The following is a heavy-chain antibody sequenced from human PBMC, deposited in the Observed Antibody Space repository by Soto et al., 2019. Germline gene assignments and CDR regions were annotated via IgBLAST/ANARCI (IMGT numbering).Heavy chain of an antibody. J-gene: IGHJ6*02. D-gene: IGHD2-2*01. CDR1: GYTFTGYY. Sequence: QVQLVQSGAEVKKPGASVKVSCKASGYTFTGYYMHWVRQAPGQGLEWMGWINPNSGGTNYAQKFQGWVTMTRDTSISTAYTELSRLRSDDTAVYYCARGIVVVSHYYYGMDVWGQGTTVTVSS. V-gene: IGHV1-2*04. CDR2: INPNSGGT. CDR3: ARGIVVVSHYYYGMDV.